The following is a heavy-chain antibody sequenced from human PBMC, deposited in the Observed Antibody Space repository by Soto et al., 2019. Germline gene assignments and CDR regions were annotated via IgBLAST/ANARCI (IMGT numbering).Heavy chain of an antibody. CDR2: MNPNSGNT. V-gene: IGHV1-8*01. D-gene: IGHD1-26*01. CDR3: ARGYHLQGWELHVEY. J-gene: IGHJ4*02. CDR1: GYTFTSYD. Sequence: QVQLVQSGAEVKKPGASVKVSCKASGYTFTSYDINWVRQATGQGLEWMGWMNPNSGNTGYAQKFQCIVTMTRNTSISTAYMELSSLRSEETAVYYCARGYHLQGWELHVEYWGQGTLVTVSS.